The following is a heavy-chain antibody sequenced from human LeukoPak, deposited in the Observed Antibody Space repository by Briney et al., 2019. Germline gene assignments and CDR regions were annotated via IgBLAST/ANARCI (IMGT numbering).Heavy chain of an antibody. J-gene: IGHJ5*02. CDR2: INPSGGST. D-gene: IGHD3-22*01. CDR3: ARHPSNYYDSSGYFGCFDP. V-gene: IGHV1-46*01. Sequence: ASVKVSCKASGYTFTSYYMHWVRHAPGQGLEWMGIINPSGGSTSYAQKFQGRVTMTRDTSTSTFYMDLSSLRSEDTAVYYCARHPSNYYDSSGYFGCFDPWGQGTLVTVSS. CDR1: GYTFTSYY.